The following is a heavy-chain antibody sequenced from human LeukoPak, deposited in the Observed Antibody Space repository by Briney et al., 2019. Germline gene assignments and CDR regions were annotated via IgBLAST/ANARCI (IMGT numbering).Heavy chain of an antibody. CDR1: GFTFSSYA. D-gene: IGHD4-11*01. CDR3: ADSNYWYPVDY. V-gene: IGHV3-23*01. J-gene: IGHJ4*02. Sequence: GGSLRLSCAASGFTFSSYAMRWVRQAPGKGLEWVSSITGSGDSTYYADSVKGRFTISRDNSKNTLYLEMNSPRAEDTALYYCADSNYWYPVDYWGQGTLVTVSS. CDR2: ITGSGDST.